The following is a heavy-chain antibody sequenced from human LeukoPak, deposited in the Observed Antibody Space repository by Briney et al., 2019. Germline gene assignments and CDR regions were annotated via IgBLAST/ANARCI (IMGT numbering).Heavy chain of an antibody. J-gene: IGHJ4*02. Sequence: PGGSLRLSCAASGFTFNDHHMDWVRQAPGKGLEWIGRSKNKDYAYSTVYAASVKGRFTFSRDDPKNSLYLQMNSLTTEGTAVYYCTRIFYYGTRGYYPDFWGQGTLVTVSS. V-gene: IGHV3-72*01. D-gene: IGHD3-22*01. CDR1: GFTFNDHH. CDR3: TRIFYYGTRGYYPDF. CDR2: SKNKDYAYST.